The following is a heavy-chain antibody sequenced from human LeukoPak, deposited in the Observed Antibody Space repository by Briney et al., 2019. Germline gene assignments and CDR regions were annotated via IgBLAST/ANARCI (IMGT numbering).Heavy chain of an antibody. CDR2: ISAYNGNT. Sequence: ASVKVSCRASGYTFTSYGISWVRQAPGQGLEWMGWISAYNGNTNYAQKLQGRVTMTTDTSTSTACMELSSLRSEDTAVYYCARAQSADFWSGYYLYYYYYGMDVWGQGTTVTVSS. J-gene: IGHJ6*02. CDR3: ARAQSADFWSGYYLYYYYYGMDV. V-gene: IGHV1-18*01. D-gene: IGHD3-3*01. CDR1: GYTFTSYG.